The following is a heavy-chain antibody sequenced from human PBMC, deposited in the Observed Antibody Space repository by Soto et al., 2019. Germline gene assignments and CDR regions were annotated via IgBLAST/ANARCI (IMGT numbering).Heavy chain of an antibody. CDR1: GGSFSGYY. V-gene: IGHV4-34*01. CDR2: INHSGST. J-gene: IGHJ1*01. D-gene: IGHD6-13*01. Sequence: SETLSLTCAVYGGSFSGYYWSWIRQPPGKGLEWIGEINHSGSTNYNPSLKSRVTISVATSKNKFSLKLSSVTAADTAVYYCARGRSSEYFQHWGQGTLVTVSS. CDR3: ARGRSSEYFQH.